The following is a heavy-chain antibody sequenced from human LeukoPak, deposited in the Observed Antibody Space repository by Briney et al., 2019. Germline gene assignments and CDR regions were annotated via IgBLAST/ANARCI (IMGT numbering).Heavy chain of an antibody. CDR1: GGSFSGYY. V-gene: IGHV4-34*01. D-gene: IGHD4-11*01. CDR3: ARGHRLPFAPPFYYYYGMDV. CDR2: INHSGST. Sequence: PSETLSLTCAVYGGSFSGYYWSWIRQPPGKGLEWSGEINHSGSTNYNPSLKSRVTISVDTSKNQFSLKLSSVTAADTAVYYCARGHRLPFAPPFYYYYGMDVWGQGTTVTVSS. J-gene: IGHJ6*02.